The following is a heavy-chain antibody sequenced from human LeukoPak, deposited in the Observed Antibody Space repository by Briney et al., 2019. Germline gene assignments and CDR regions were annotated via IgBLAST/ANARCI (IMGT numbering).Heavy chain of an antibody. CDR1: GFTFSSYS. D-gene: IGHD1-26*01. CDR3: ARFARVGATLYFDY. Sequence: GGSLRLSCAASGFTFSSYSMNWVRQAPGKGLEWVSYISSSSSYIYYADSVKGRFTISRDNSKNTLYLQMNSLRAEDTAVYYCARFARVGATLYFDYWGQGTLVTVSS. V-gene: IGHV3-21*05. CDR2: ISSSSSYI. J-gene: IGHJ4*02.